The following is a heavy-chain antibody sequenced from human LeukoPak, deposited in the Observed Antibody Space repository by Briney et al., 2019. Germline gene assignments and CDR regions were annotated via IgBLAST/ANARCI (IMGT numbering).Heavy chain of an antibody. CDR2: IDHSGST. Sequence: PSETLSLTCAVSGYSISSGYYWGWIRRPPGKGLEWIGTIDHSGSTYYNPSLKSRVTMSVDTSKNQFSLNLSSVTAADTAFYYCARNGGYGKFDYWGQGTLVTVSS. CDR3: ARNGGYGKFDY. J-gene: IGHJ4*02. D-gene: IGHD1-26*01. CDR1: GYSISSGYY. V-gene: IGHV4-38-2*01.